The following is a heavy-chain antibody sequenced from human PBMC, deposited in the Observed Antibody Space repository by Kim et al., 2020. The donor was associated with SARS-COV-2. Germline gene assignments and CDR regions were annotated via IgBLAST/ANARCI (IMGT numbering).Heavy chain of an antibody. D-gene: IGHD1-26*01. CDR3: ARDLEVGATGGGYYI. J-gene: IGHJ3*02. CDR2: ISYDGSNK. V-gene: IGHV3-30-3*01. CDR1: GFTFSSYA. Sequence: GGSLRLSCAASGFTFSSYAMHWVRQAPGKGLEWVAVISYDGSNKYYADSVKGRFTISRDKSNNTLYLQMNGLRAEDTAVYYCARDLEVGATGGGYYIWGPGTIVTVSS.